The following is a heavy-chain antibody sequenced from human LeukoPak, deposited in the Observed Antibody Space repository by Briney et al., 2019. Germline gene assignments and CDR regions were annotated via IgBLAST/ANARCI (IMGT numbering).Heavy chain of an antibody. CDR1: GGSFSGYY. Sequence: KPSETLSLTCAVYGGSFSGYYWSWIRQPPGRGLEWIGEINHSGSTNYNPSLKGRVTISVDTSKNQFSLKLSSVTAADTAVYYCARLAWGRLDYWGQGTLVTVSS. CDR2: INHSGST. CDR3: ARLAWGRLDY. D-gene: IGHD7-27*01. V-gene: IGHV4-34*01. J-gene: IGHJ4*02.